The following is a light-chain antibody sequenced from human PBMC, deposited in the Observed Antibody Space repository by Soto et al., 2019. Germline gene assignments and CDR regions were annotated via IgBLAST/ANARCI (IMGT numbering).Light chain of an antibody. CDR2: TAS. Sequence: DIQVTQSPSSLSAFVGDRVTITCRASQNINNYLNWYQQKPGQAPKLLISTASSLRGGFPSRFSGSRSGTDFTLTISSLVFDDIATYYCQQSYGTPRTFGQGTKVDIK. V-gene: IGKV1-39*01. CDR3: QQSYGTPRT. CDR1: QNINNY. J-gene: IGKJ1*01.